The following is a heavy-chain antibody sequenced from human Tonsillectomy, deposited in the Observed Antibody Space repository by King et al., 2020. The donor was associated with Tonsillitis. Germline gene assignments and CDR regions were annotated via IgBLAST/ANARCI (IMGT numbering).Heavy chain of an antibody. CDR1: GGSISEYY. D-gene: IGHD6-13*01. CDR3: ASGTGSNWYEGFYYGLDG. J-gene: IGHJ6*02. Sequence: VQLQESGPGLVKPSETLSLTCTVSGGSISEYYWTWIRQAPGKGLEWIGYIYYTGSTNYNPSLKSRVTISTDTSKNQVSLKLSSVTAADTAIYYCASGTGSNWYEGFYYGLDGWGQGTTVTVSS. V-gene: IGHV4-59*01. CDR2: IYYTGST.